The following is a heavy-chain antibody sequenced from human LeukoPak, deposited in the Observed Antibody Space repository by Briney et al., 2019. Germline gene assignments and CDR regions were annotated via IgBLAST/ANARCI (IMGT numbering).Heavy chain of an antibody. Sequence: PSETLSLTCTVSGGSISSYYWNWIRQPPGKGLEWIGYIYYSGSTNYNPSLKSRVTISVDTSKNQFSLKVSSVTAADTAVYYCGRDSSDGPTFEIWGQGTMVTVSS. J-gene: IGHJ3*02. CDR1: GGSISSYY. CDR3: GRDSSDGPTFEI. CDR2: IYYSGST. V-gene: IGHV4-59*12.